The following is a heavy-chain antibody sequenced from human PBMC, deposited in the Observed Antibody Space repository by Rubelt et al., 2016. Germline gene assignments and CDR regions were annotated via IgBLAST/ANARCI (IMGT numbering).Heavy chain of an antibody. Sequence: QLQLQESGPGLVKPSETLSLTCTVSGGSISSSSYYWGWIRQPPGKGLEWIGSIYYSGSTYYNPSLKGRVTISVDTSKNQFSLKLSSVTAADTAVDYCARWSQSWELSYYFDYWGQGTLVTVSS. V-gene: IGHV4-39*01. CDR2: IYYSGST. CDR1: GGSISSSSYY. D-gene: IGHD1-26*01. CDR3: ARWSQSWELSYYFDY. J-gene: IGHJ4*02.